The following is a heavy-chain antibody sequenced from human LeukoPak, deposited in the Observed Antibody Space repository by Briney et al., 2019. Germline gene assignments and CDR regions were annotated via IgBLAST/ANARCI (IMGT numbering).Heavy chain of an antibody. CDR1: GYTFTSYG. CDR2: ISAYNGNT. V-gene: IGHV1-18*01. D-gene: IGHD6-13*01. CDR3: ARWVPGDSSSWYLGRAFDI. J-gene: IGHJ3*02. Sequence: ASVKVSCKASGYTFTSYGISWVRQAPGQGLEWMGWISAYNGNTNYAQKLQGRVTMTTDTSTSTAYMELRSLRSDDTAVYYCARWVPGDSSSWYLGRAFDIWGQGTMVTVSS.